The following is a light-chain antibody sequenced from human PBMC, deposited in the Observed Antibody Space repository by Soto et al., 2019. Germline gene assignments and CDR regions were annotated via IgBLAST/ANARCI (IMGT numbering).Light chain of an antibody. J-gene: IGLJ3*02. CDR3: CSFAGSGTWV. V-gene: IGLV2-23*02. CDR1: SSDVGSYNP. Sequence: QSALTQPASVSGSPGQSITISCTGTSSDVGSYNPVSWYQQHPGKAPKLIIYEVTKRPSEISDRFSGSKSGTTASLTISGLQAEDESDYHCCSFAGSGTWVFGGGTKLTVL. CDR2: EVT.